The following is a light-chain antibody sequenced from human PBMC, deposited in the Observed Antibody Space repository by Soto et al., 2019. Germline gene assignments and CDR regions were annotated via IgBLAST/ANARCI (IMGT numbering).Light chain of an antibody. CDR2: GAS. Sequence: EIVLTQSPGTLSLSPGEGATLSCRASQSVSSNYLAWFQQKPGQAPRLLIYGASRRATGIPDNFSGSGSGTDFTLTISRLEPEDFAMYYCQQYGSSPWTFGQGTKVEIK. CDR1: QSVSSNY. CDR3: QQYGSSPWT. J-gene: IGKJ1*01. V-gene: IGKV3-20*01.